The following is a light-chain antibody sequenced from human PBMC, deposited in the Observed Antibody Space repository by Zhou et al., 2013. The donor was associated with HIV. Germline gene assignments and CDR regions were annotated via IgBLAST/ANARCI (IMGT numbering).Light chain of an antibody. V-gene: IGKV3D-15*01. J-gene: IGKJ3*01. Sequence: EIVLTQSPATLSLSPGERVTLSCRASQSIASYLAWYQQKPGQPPRLLIYSTSTRATGIPERFSGSGSGTDFTLTISSLQSEDFAVYYCQQYNNWPPFTFGPGTKVDIK. CDR3: QQYNNWPPFT. CDR1: QSIASY. CDR2: STS.